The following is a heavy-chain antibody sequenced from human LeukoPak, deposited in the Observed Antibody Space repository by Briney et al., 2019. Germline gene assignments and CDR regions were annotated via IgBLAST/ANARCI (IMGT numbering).Heavy chain of an antibody. Sequence: ETLSLTCTVSGGSVSSGSYYWSWIRQSPGKGLEWIGYIYYSGSTNYNPSLKSRVTISVDTSKNQFSLKLSSVTAADTAVYYCASGPYRGGDSYYYNYYYYCMDVWGQGTTVTVSS. CDR1: GGSVSSGSYY. CDR2: IYYSGST. CDR3: ASGPYRGGDSYYYNYYYYCMDV. D-gene: IGHD2-21*02. V-gene: IGHV4-61*01. J-gene: IGHJ6*02.